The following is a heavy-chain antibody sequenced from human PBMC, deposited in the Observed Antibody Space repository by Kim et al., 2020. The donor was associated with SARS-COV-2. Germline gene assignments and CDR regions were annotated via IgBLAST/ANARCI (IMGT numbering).Heavy chain of an antibody. D-gene: IGHD3-10*01. V-gene: IGHV4-59*09. J-gene: IGHJ4*02. CDR3: ARGHNYGSGSHFDY. Sequence: NPSLKSRVTISVDTSKNQFSLKLSSVTAADTAVYYCARGHNYGSGSHFDYWGQGTLVTVSS.